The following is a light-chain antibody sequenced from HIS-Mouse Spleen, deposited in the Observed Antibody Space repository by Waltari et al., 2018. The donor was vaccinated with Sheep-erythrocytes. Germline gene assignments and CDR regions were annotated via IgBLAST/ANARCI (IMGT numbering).Light chain of an antibody. CDR3: CSYAGSYNHV. Sequence: QSALTQPRSVSGSPGQSVTIPCTGTSSAVGGYTYGSWYQQHPGKAPKLMIYDVSKRPSGVPDRFSGSKSGNTASLTISGLQAEDEADYYCCSYAGSYNHVFATGTKVTVL. CDR2: DVS. J-gene: IGLJ1*01. V-gene: IGLV2-11*01. CDR1: SSAVGGYTY.